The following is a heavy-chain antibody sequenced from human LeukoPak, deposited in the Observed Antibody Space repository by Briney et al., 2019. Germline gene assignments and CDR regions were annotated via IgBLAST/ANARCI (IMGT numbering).Heavy chain of an antibody. J-gene: IGHJ4*02. CDR2: VSGSGDST. Sequence: GGSLRLSCAASGFIFTNDAMSWVRQPPGKGLEWVSVVSGSGDSTYYADSVKGRFTISRDNSKNTLYLQMNSLRAEDTAVYYCAKGRSSGDSCSNYWGQGSLVTVSS. CDR3: AKGRSSGDSCSNY. V-gene: IGHV3-23*01. D-gene: IGHD2-15*01. CDR1: GFIFTNDA.